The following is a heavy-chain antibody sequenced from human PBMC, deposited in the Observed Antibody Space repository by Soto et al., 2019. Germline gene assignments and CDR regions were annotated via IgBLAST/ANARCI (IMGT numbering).Heavy chain of an antibody. Sequence: GGSLRLSCAASGLTFSSYAMSWVRQAPGKGLEWVSAISGSGGSTYYADSVKGRFTISRDNSKNTLYLQMNSLRAEDTAVYYCAKDLRRGQYSSSSSNYYGMDVWGQGTTVTVSS. V-gene: IGHV3-23*01. CDR1: GLTFSSYA. CDR3: AKDLRRGQYSSSSSNYYGMDV. J-gene: IGHJ6*02. D-gene: IGHD6-6*01. CDR2: ISGSGGST.